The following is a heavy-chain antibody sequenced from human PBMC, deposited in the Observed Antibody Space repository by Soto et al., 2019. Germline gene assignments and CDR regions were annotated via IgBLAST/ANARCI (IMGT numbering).Heavy chain of an antibody. CDR2: IYRDGTT. CDR1: GFSLDNYW. J-gene: IGHJ4*02. V-gene: IGHV3-74*01. CDR3: MRGNTGDGNFDY. Sequence: GGSLRLPCAVSGFSLDNYWMHWVRQRPGKGLVWVARIYRDGTTSYADSVKGRFTISRYNAKNTVSLQMNSLKDEDTAVYYCMRGNTGDGNFDYWGQGSLVTVSS. D-gene: IGHD2-8*02.